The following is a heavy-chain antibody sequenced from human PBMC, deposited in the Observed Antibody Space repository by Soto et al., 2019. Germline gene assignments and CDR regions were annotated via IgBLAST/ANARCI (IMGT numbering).Heavy chain of an antibody. CDR2: ISPYNGNT. J-gene: IGHJ4*02. Sequence: QVQLVQSGAEVRKPGASVRVSCKTSGYTFSSYTISWVRQAPGQGLEWMGWISPYNGNTKYAQKFQGRVTMTTDASTSTAYMELRSLTSDDTAVYFCARVDYGDDDYWGQGTLATVSS. V-gene: IGHV1-18*01. CDR3: ARVDYGDDDY. D-gene: IGHD4-17*01. CDR1: GYTFSSYT.